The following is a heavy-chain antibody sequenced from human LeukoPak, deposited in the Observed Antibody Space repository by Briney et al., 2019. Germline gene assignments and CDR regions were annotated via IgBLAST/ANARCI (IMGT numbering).Heavy chain of an antibody. CDR2: IYYSGST. D-gene: IGHD6-19*01. Sequence: SETLSLTCTVSGGSVSSGSYYWNWIRQPPGKGLEWIGYIYYSGSTNYNPSLKSRVTISVDTSKNHFSLKLSSVTAADTAVYYCASTQYSSGWSWFDNWGQGTLVTVSS. CDR1: GGSVSSGSYY. CDR3: ASTQYSSGWSWFDN. V-gene: IGHV4-61*03. J-gene: IGHJ4*02.